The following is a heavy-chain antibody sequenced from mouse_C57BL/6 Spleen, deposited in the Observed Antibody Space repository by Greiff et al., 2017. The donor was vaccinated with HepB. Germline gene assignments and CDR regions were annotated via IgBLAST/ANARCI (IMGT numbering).Heavy chain of an antibody. J-gene: IGHJ2*01. CDR2: IDPSDSYT. CDR1: GYTFTSYW. CDR3: AREGRGYFDY. Sequence: QVQLKESGAELVKPGASVKLSCKASGYTFTSYWMQWVKQRPGQGLEWIGEIDPSDSYTNYNQKFKGKATLTVDTSSSTAYMQLSSLTSEDSAVYYCAREGRGYFDYWGQGTTLTVSS. V-gene: IGHV1-50*01. D-gene: IGHD1-1*01.